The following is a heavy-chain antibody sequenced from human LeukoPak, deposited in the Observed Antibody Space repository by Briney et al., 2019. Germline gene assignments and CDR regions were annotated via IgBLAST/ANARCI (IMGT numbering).Heavy chain of an antibody. Sequence: GASVKVSCKASGYTFTSYGISWVRQAPGQGLEWMGWISAYNGNTNYGQKLQGRVTMTTDTSTSTAYMELRSLRSDDTAVYYCARGGIDIVTVPVSNWFDPWGQGTLVTVSS. CDR2: ISAYNGNT. D-gene: IGHD2/OR15-2a*01. V-gene: IGHV1-18*01. J-gene: IGHJ5*02. CDR1: GYTFTSYG. CDR3: ARGGIDIVTVPVSNWFDP.